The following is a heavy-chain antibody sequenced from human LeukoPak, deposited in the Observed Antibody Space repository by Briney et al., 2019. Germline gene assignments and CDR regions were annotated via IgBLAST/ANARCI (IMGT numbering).Heavy chain of an antibody. CDR3: ARGADLPYYVDV. J-gene: IGHJ6*03. Sequence: VASVKVSCKASGGTFSSYAISWVRQAPGQGLEWMGRIIPIFGTANYAQKFQGRVTITTDESTSTAYMELSSLRSEDTAVYYCARGADLPYYVDVWGKGTTVTVSS. V-gene: IGHV1-69*05. CDR1: GGTFSSYA. CDR2: IIPIFGTA.